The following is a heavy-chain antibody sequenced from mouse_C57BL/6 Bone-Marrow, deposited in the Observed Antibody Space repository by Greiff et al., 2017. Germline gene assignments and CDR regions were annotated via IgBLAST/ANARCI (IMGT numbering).Heavy chain of an antibody. V-gene: IGHV7-3*01. D-gene: IGHD1-1*01. J-gene: IGHJ2*01. CDR1: GFTFTAYY. CDR3: ARSVVDY. CDR2: IRNKANGYTT. Sequence: EVQRVESGGGLVQPGGSLSLSCAASGFTFTAYYLRLVRPPPGKALDWFGFIRNKANGYTTEYSASVKGRFTISRDNSQSILYLQMNALRAEDSATYYCARSVVDYWGQGTTLTVSS.